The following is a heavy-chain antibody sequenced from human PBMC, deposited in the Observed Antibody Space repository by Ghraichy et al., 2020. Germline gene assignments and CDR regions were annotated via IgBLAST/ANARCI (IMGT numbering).Heavy chain of an antibody. D-gene: IGHD1-7*01. CDR3: AKDISPVIQMTGTWDY. CDR2: ISGSGGST. CDR1: GFTFSSYA. J-gene: IGHJ4*02. Sequence: LSLTCAASGFTFSSYAMSWVRQAPGKGLEWVSAISGSGGSTYYADSVKGRFTISRDNSKNTLYLQMNSLRAEDTAVYYCAKDISPVIQMTGTWDYSGQGTLVTVSS. V-gene: IGHV3-23*01.